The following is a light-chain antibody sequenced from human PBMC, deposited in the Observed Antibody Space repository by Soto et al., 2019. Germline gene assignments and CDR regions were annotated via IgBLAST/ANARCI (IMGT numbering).Light chain of an antibody. V-gene: IGKV1-39*01. J-gene: IGKJ3*01. CDR1: QSISRY. Sequence: DIPMTQSPSSLSASVGDRVTITCRASQSISRYLNWYQQKPGKAPKLLIHAASRLQSGVPSRFSGSGSETDFTLTTNSLQPEDFATYFCQQSNGAPSFGPGTRVDFK. CDR2: AAS. CDR3: QQSNGAPS.